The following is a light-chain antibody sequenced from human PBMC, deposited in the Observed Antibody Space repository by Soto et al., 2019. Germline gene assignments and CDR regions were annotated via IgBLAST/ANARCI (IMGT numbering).Light chain of an antibody. V-gene: IGLV2-14*03. CDR1: TNDVGAYDY. CDR2: DVS. Sequence: SVLTQPASVSGSPGQSITISCTVTTNDVGAYDYVSWYQHHPGKAPRLMIFDVSDRPSGVSNRFSGSKSGNTASLTISGLQAEDEADYYCTSYTTGDTLAFGGGTKLTVL. J-gene: IGLJ2*01. CDR3: TSYTTGDTLA.